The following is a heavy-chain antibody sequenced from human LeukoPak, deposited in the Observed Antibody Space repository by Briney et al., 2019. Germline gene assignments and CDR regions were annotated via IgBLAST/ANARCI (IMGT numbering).Heavy chain of an antibody. CDR1: GGSISSSSYY. D-gene: IGHD6-13*01. V-gene: IGHV4-39*01. CDR3: ACAEYSSSWTFDY. CDR2: IYYSGST. Sequence: SETLSLTCTVSGGSISSSSYYWGWIRQPQGKGLDWIGSIYYSGSTYYNPSLKSRVTVSVDTSKNQFSLKLSSVTAADTAVYYCACAEYSSSWTFDYWGQGTLVTVSS. J-gene: IGHJ4*02.